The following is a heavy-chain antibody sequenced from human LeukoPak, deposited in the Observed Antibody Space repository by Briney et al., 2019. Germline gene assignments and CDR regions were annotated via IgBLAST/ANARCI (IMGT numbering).Heavy chain of an antibody. V-gene: IGHV4-39*07. Sequence: PSETLSLTCTVSGGSISSSSYYWGWIRQPPGKGLEWIGSIYYSGSTYYNPSLKSRVTISVDTSKNQFSLKLSSVTAADPAVYYCARDRWEGGDYWGQGTLVTVSS. J-gene: IGHJ4*02. CDR3: ARDRWEGGDY. CDR2: IYYSGST. CDR1: GGSISSSSYY. D-gene: IGHD1-26*01.